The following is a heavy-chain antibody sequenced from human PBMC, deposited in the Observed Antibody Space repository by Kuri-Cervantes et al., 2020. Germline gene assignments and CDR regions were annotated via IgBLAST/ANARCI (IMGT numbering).Heavy chain of an antibody. D-gene: IGHD2-8*01. V-gene: IGHV3-7*01. Sequence: GGSLRLSCADSGFRFSSSAMSWVRQAPGKGLEWVANIKQDGSEKYYVDSVKGRFTISRDNAKNSLYLQMNSLRAEDTAVYYCARARGYRTNGVCSPFDYWGQGTLVTVSS. J-gene: IGHJ4*02. CDR2: IKQDGSEK. CDR3: ARARGYRTNGVCSPFDY. CDR1: GFRFSSSA.